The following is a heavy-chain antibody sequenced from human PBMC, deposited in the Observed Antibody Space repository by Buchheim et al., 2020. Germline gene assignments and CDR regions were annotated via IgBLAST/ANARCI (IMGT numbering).Heavy chain of an antibody. CDR1: GGSISSGSDY. J-gene: IGHJ6*02. Sequence: QVQLQESGPGLVKPSQTLSLTCTVSGGSISSGSDYWSWIRQPAGKGLEWIGHMYTSGSTHYHPSLKSRVTISVHTSRNQFSLKLTSVTAADTAVYYCARDWPIFGVLGYYAMDVWGQGTT. D-gene: IGHD3-3*01. V-gene: IGHV4-61*02. CDR2: MYTSGST. CDR3: ARDWPIFGVLGYYAMDV.